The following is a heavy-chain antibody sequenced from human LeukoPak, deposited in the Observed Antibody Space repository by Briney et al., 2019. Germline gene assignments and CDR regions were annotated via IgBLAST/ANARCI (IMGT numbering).Heavy chain of an antibody. Sequence: ASVKVSCKASGGTFSSYTITWVRQAPGQGLEWMGGIIPIFGTANYAQKLQGRVTMTTDTSTSTAYMELRSLRSDDTAVYYCARITMVRGTWVDYWGQGTLVTVSS. CDR1: GGTFSSYT. J-gene: IGHJ4*02. CDR2: IIPIFGTA. CDR3: ARITMVRGTWVDY. V-gene: IGHV1-69*05. D-gene: IGHD3-10*01.